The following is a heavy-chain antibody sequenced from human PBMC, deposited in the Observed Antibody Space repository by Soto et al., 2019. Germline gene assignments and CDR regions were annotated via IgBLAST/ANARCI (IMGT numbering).Heavy chain of an antibody. V-gene: IGHV3-30-3*01. CDR2: ISYDGSNK. CDR3: ARDLRLLWFGYLDY. J-gene: IGHJ4*02. D-gene: IGHD3-10*01. Sequence: GGSLRLSCAASGLTFSSYAMHWVRQAPGKGLEWVAVISYDGSNKYYADSVKGRFTISRDNSKNTLYLQMNSLRAEDTAVYYCARDLRLLWFGYLDYWGQGTLVTVSS. CDR1: GLTFSSYA.